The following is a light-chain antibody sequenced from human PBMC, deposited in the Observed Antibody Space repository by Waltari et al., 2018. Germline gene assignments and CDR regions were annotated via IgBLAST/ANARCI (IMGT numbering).Light chain of an antibody. V-gene: IGKV1-39*01. CDR1: QGIGNN. CDR2: WAS. J-gene: IGKJ2*03. Sequence: DIQMTQSPSSLSASVGDRVTITCQASQGIGNNLNWYQQKPGKAPKLLIYWASSLQSGISSRFSGSGSGTNFTLTISSLQPEDFATYCCQQGYSHPYSFGQGTKVEIK. CDR3: QQGYSHPYS.